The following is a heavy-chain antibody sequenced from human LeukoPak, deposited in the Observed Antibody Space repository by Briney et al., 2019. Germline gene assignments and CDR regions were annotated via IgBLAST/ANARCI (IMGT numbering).Heavy chain of an antibody. CDR1: GYTFTSYG. J-gene: IGHJ5*02. Sequence: GASVKVSCKASGYTFTSYGISWVRQAPGQGLEWMGWISAYNGNTNYAQKLQGRVTMTTDTSTSTAYMEVRSLRSDDTAVYYCARVIAVAGTMWFDPWGQGTPVTVSS. D-gene: IGHD6-19*01. CDR2: ISAYNGNT. V-gene: IGHV1-18*01. CDR3: ARVIAVAGTMWFDP.